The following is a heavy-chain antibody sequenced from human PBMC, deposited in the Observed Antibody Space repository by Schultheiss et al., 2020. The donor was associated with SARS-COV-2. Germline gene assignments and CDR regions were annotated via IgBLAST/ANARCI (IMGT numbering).Heavy chain of an antibody. Sequence: GESLKISCAASGFTFSSYAMHWVRQAPGKGLEWVSAISGSGGSTYYADSVKGRFTISRDNAKNSLYLQMNSLRDEDTAVYYCAKVRGRTVTTVPTFDYWGQGTLVTVSS. J-gene: IGHJ4*02. V-gene: IGHV3-23*01. D-gene: IGHD4-17*01. CDR1: GFTFSSYA. CDR2: ISGSGGST. CDR3: AKVRGRTVTTVPTFDY.